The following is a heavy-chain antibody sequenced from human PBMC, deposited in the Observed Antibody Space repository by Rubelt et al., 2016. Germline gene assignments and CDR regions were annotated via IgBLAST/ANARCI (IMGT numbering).Heavy chain of an antibody. J-gene: IGHJ4*02. CDR1: GFTFSSYA. CDR2: RSYDGSNK. D-gene: IGHD6-19*01. CDR3: ARAIAVAASFDY. Sequence: QVQLVESGGGVVQPGRSLRLSCAASGFTFSSYAMHWVRQAPGKGLEWVAVRSYDGSNKYYADAVKGRFTISRDNSKNTLYLQMNSLRAEDTAVYYCARAIAVAASFDYWGQGTLVTVSS. V-gene: IGHV3-30*04.